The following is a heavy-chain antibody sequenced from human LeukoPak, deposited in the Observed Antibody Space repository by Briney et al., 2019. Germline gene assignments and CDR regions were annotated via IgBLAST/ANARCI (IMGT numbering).Heavy chain of an antibody. CDR1: GCSISSNNW. CDR2: IYHSGGT. Sequence: SETLSLTCAVSGCSISSNNWWSWLRQPPGKGLEWIGEIYHSGGTNYNPSLKSRVTISVDTSKNQFSLKLSSVTAADTAVYYCARERGLEPYNWFDPWGQGTLVTVSP. V-gene: IGHV4-4*02. D-gene: IGHD1-1*01. CDR3: ARERGLEPYNWFDP. J-gene: IGHJ5*02.